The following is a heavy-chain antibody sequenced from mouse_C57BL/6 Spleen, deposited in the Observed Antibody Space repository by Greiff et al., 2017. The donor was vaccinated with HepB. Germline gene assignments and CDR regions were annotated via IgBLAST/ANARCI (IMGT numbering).Heavy chain of an antibody. J-gene: IGHJ4*01. Sequence: QVQLQQSGAELARPGASVKLSCKASGYTFTSYGISWVKQRTGQGLEWIGEIYPRSGNTYYNEKFKGKATLTADKSSGTAYMEIRSLTSEDSAVYFWARLDYDYDYAMDYWGQGTSVTVSS. V-gene: IGHV1-81*01. CDR2: IYPRSGNT. CDR1: GYTFTSYG. CDR3: ARLDYDYDYAMDY. D-gene: IGHD2-4*01.